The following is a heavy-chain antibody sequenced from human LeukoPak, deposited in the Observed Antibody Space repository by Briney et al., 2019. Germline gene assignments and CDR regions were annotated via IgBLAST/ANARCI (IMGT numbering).Heavy chain of an antibody. Sequence: GGSLRLPCAASGFTFSSYAMHWVRQAPGKGLEWVAVISYDGSNKYYADSVKGRFTISRDNSKNTLYPQMNSLRAEDTAVYYCVVATAGYWGQGTLVTVS. CDR3: VVATAGY. D-gene: IGHD5-12*01. J-gene: IGHJ4*02. CDR1: GFTFSSYA. V-gene: IGHV3-30*04. CDR2: ISYDGSNK.